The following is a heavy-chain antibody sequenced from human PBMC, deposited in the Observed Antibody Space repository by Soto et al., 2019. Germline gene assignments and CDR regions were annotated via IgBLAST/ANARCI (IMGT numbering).Heavy chain of an antibody. J-gene: IGHJ3*02. D-gene: IGHD3-22*01. Sequence: GGSLRLSCAASGFTFISYAMSWVRQAPGKGLEWVSAISGSGGSTYYADSVKGRFTISRDNSKNTLYLQMNNLRAEDTAVYYCAKVYYYDSSGPVPNDAFDIWGQGTMVTVSS. CDR3: AKVYYYDSSGPVPNDAFDI. V-gene: IGHV3-23*01. CDR2: ISGSGGST. CDR1: GFTFISYA.